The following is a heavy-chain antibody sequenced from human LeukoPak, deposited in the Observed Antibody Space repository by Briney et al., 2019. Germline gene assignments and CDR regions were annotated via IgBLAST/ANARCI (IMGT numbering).Heavy chain of an antibody. J-gene: IGHJ4*02. D-gene: IGHD3-10*01. CDR3: AKGKILWFGESLDY. CDR2: ISYDGSNK. V-gene: IGHV3-30*18. Sequence: PGGSLRLSCAASGFTFSSYGMHWVRQAPGKGLEWVAVISYDGSNKYYADSVKGRFTISRDNSKNTLYLQMNSLRAEDTAVYYCAKGKILWFGESLDYWGQGTLVTVSS. CDR1: GFTFSSYG.